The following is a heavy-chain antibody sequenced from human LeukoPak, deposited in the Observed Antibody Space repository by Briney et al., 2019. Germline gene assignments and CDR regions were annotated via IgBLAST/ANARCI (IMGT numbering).Heavy chain of an antibody. CDR2: RYYRSNWYN. V-gene: IGHV6-1*01. J-gene: IGHJ4*02. D-gene: IGHD2-15*01. CDR1: GDSVSSNSVA. CDR3: ARIKGEGGFDY. Sequence: SQTLSLTCDISGDSVSSNSVAWNWIRQSPSRGLEWLGRRYYRSNWYNDYAESVKSRIIINSDTSKNQFSLHLNSVTPEDTAMYYRARIKGEGGFDYWGQGTLVTVSS.